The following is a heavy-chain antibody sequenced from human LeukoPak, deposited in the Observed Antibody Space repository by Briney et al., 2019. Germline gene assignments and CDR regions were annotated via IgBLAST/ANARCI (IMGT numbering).Heavy chain of an antibody. V-gene: IGHV4-4*07. CDR3: ARGDSSGFARPFDR. J-gene: IGHJ4*02. Sequence: SETLSLTCTVSGGSIRSYYWGWIRQPAGKGLEWIGRIYSSGSTNYNPSLKSRVTMSVDTSKNQFSLKVSSVTAADTAMYYCARGDSSGFARPFDRWGRGTLVTVSS. D-gene: IGHD3-22*01. CDR2: IYSSGST. CDR1: GGSIRSYY.